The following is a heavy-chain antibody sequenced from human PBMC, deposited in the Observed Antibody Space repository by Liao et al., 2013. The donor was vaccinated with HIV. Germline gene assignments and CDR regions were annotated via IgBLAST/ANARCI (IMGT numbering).Heavy chain of an antibody. CDR1: GGSLSGYQ. Sequence: QVHLQQWGAGLLKPSETLSLTCAVYGGSLSGYQWSWIRQPAGKALEWIGRIYTSGSINYNPSLKSRVTMSVDTSKNQFSLRLASATAADTAVYYCARVQEYYHSMDVWGKGTTVTVSS. J-gene: IGHJ6*03. CDR3: ARVQEYYHSMDV. V-gene: IGHV4-59*10. CDR2: IYTSGSI.